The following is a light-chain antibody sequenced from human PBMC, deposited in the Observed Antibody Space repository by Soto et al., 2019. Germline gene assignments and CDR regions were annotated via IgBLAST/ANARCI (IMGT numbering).Light chain of an antibody. CDR1: QSFRGL. J-gene: IGKJ5*01. Sequence: EVVLTQSPVTLSLSPGERATLSCRASQSFRGLLAWYQQKPGQAPRLLIYHAYNRATGIPPRFSGSGSGTDFTLTISILEPEDSAVYYCQQRHMWPITFGQGTRLEIK. CDR3: QQRHMWPIT. CDR2: HAY. V-gene: IGKV3-11*01.